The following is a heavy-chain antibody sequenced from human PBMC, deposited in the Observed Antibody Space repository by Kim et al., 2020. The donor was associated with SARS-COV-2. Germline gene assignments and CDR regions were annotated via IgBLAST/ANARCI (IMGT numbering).Heavy chain of an antibody. CDR2: INPNSGCT. CDR1: GYTFTGYY. V-gene: IGHV1-2*02. Sequence: ASVKVSCKASGYTFTGYYMHWVRQAPGQGLEWMGWINPNSGCTNYAQKFQGRVTMTRDTSISTAYMELSRLRSDDTAVYYCARDLGPLLWFVKLLSTFSRDFDIWGQGTMVTVSS. J-gene: IGHJ3*02. D-gene: IGHD3-10*01. CDR3: ARDLGPLLWFVKLLSTFSRDFDI.